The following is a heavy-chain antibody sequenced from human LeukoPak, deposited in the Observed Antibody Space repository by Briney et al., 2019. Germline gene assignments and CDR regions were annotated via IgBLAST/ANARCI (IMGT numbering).Heavy chain of an antibody. CDR2: IWYDGSKK. D-gene: IGHD3-16*01. V-gene: IGHV3-33*06. Sequence: GGSLRLSCAASGFTFSSYGMHWVRQAPGKGLEWVAVIWYDGSKKYYADSVKGRFTISRDNSKNKLYLHMNSLRVEDTAVYYCAKDIYDYNGYAEFVYWGQGTLVTVSS. J-gene: IGHJ4*02. CDR1: GFTFSSYG. CDR3: AKDIYDYNGYAEFVY.